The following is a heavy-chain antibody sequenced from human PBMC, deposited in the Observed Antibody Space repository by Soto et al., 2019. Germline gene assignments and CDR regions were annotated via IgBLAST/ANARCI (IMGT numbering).Heavy chain of an antibody. Sequence: ASVKVSCKASGGTFSSYTISWVRQAPEQGLEWMGWISAYNGNTNYAQKLQGRVTMTTDTSTSTAYMELRSLRSDDTAVYYCARVGVNDFWSGYYYPPPDNYYYYMDVWGKGTTVTVSS. J-gene: IGHJ6*03. CDR1: GGTFSSYT. D-gene: IGHD3-3*01. CDR3: ARVGVNDFWSGYYYPPPDNYYYYMDV. V-gene: IGHV1-18*01. CDR2: ISAYNGNT.